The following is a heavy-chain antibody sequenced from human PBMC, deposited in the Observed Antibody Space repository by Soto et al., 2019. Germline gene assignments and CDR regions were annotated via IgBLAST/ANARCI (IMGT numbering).Heavy chain of an antibody. D-gene: IGHD2-2*01. V-gene: IGHV4-61*05. CDR2: IYYSGST. CDR1: GGSISSSNYY. CDR3: ARHSPIVVVPAAIDY. Sequence: SETLSLTCTVSGGSISSSNYYWSWIRQPPGKGLEWIGYIYYSGSTNYNPSLKSRVTISVDTSKNQFSLKLSSVTAADTAVYYCARHSPIVVVPAAIDYWGQGTLVTVSS. J-gene: IGHJ4*02.